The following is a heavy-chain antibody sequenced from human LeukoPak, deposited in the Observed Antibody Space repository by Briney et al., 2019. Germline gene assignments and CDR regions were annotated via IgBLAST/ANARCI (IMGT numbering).Heavy chain of an antibody. CDR1: GFTFSDYY. V-gene: IGHV3-11*04. J-gene: IGHJ4*02. Sequence: GGSLRLSCAASGFTFSDYYMSWIRQAPGKGLEWLSYFSSSGTIYYADSVKGRFTISRDNAKNSLYLQMNSLRADDTAVYYCARGGILITFGAFDFWGQGTLVTVSS. CDR2: FSSSGTI. D-gene: IGHD3-16*01. CDR3: ARGGILITFGAFDF.